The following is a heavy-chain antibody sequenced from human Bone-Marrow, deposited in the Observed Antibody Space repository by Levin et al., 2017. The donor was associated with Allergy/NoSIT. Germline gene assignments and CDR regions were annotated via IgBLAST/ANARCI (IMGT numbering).Heavy chain of an antibody. CDR2: VSHDGSHR. D-gene: IGHD1-26*01. Sequence: GGSLRLSCAASGFTFSAFGMHWVRQAPGRGLEWVAVVSHDGSHRVYADSVKARFTISRDTSKKIHYRQMDSLGPEDTAVYYCSRDRGEWGQFYLDSWGQGILVTVSS. CDR3: SRDRGEWGQFYLDS. J-gene: IGHJ4*02. V-gene: IGHV3-33*01. CDR1: GFTFSAFG.